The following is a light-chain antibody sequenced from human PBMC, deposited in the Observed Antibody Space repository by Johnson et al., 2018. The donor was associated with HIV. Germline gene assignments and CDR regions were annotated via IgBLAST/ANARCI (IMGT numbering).Light chain of an antibody. Sequence: FVLTQPPSVSAAPGQTVTISCSGSSSNVGSSFVSWYRQVPGTAPKLLIYDNNKRPSGIPGRFSGSKSGTSATLDITGLQTGDDTDYYCQSWDSSLSVGSYVVHVFGTVTKFTVL. V-gene: IGLV1-51*01. CDR1: SSNVGSSF. CDR3: QSWDSSLSVGSYVVHV. CDR2: DNN. J-gene: IGLJ1*01.